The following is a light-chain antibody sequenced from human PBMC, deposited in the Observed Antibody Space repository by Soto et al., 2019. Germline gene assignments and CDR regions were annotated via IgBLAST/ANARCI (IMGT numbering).Light chain of an antibody. CDR3: QQYNSYS. V-gene: IGKV1-39*01. CDR1: QSINSY. CDR2: AAS. Sequence: DIQMTQSPSSLSASVGDRVSITCRASQSINSYLNWYQQRPGKAPKLLIYAASNLQTGVPSRFSGSGSGTDFTLTISSLQPDDFATYYCQQYNSYSFGQGTKVDIK. J-gene: IGKJ1*01.